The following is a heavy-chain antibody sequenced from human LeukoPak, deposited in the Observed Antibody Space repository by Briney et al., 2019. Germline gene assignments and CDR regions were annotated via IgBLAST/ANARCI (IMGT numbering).Heavy chain of an antibody. CDR1: GFTFSSYG. CDR3: ASRGHVGSGTYSPYDY. J-gene: IGHJ4*02. CDR2: ISGSGGRT. Sequence: GGSLRLSCAASGFTFSSYGMSWVRQAPGKGLEGVSVISGSGGRTYYADSVKGRFTISRDNSRNTVFLQMTSLRAEDTAVYYCASRGHVGSGTYSPYDYWGQGTLATVSS. V-gene: IGHV3-23*01. D-gene: IGHD3-10*01.